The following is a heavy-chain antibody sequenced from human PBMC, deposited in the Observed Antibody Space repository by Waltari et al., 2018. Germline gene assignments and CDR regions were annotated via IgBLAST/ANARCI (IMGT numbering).Heavy chain of an antibody. CDR3: ASDRGRGLYLDS. Sequence: QVQLQESGPGLVKPSGTLSLPCTVSGDSISHTFFWSWVRQSPGKGLEWIGQVHQSGRSNYNPSLESRVTVSMDTSKNQFSLRVTSVTAADTAIYYCASDRGRGLYLDSWGQGTLVTVSP. V-gene: IGHV4-4*02. J-gene: IGHJ4*02. CDR2: VHQSGRS. CDR1: GDSISHTFF. D-gene: IGHD2-15*01.